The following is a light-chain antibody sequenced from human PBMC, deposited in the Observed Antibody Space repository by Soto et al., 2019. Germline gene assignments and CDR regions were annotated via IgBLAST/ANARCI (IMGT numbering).Light chain of an antibody. J-gene: IGKJ4*01. V-gene: IGKV3-15*01. CDR1: QSLYSN. Sequence: EIVITQSPATLSVSPGERATLSCRASQSLYSNLAWYQQKPGQAPRLLIYVASTRATGVSARFSGSGSGTEFTLTISSLQSEDFAVYYCQQYNKWPLTFGGGTKVDIK. CDR3: QQYNKWPLT. CDR2: VAS.